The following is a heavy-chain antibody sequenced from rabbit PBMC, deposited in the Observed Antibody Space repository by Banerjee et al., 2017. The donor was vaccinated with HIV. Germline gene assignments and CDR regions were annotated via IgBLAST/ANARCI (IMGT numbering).Heavy chain of an antibody. J-gene: IGHJ4*01. V-gene: IGHV1S45*01. CDR2: IVDDDSAET. CDR1: GFDPSSYDY. Sequence: QEQLEESGGGLDKLEGSLTLTCKASGFDPSSYDYLCWVRQALGKGLEWIACIVDDDSAETYYASWAKGRFTISKTSSTTVTLQMTSLTAADTATYFCARDDVGNSYFTTEFDLWGPGTLVTVS. D-gene: IGHD8-1*01. CDR3: ARDDVGNSYFTTEFDL.